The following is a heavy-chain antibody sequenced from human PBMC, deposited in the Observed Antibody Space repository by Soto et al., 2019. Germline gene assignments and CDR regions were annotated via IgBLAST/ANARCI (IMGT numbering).Heavy chain of an antibody. CDR2: IIPMFDTA. CDR3: ARPQGSGWRFNALDF. Sequence: SVKVSCKATGGTFGRNAINWVRQAPGQGFEWMGGIIPMFDTANHAQKFRDRIMITADESTNTAYLELKDLRSEDTAIYYCARPQGSGWRFNALDFWGQGTMVTVSS. J-gene: IGHJ3*01. D-gene: IGHD6-19*01. CDR1: GGTFGRNA. V-gene: IGHV1-69*13.